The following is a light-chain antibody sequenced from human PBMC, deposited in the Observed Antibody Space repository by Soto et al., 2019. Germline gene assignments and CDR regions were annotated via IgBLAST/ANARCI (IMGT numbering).Light chain of an antibody. CDR3: QQYGSSLPYT. J-gene: IGKJ2*01. CDR1: QSVSSSY. V-gene: IGKV3-20*01. Sequence: EIVLTQSPGTLSLSPGERATLSCRASQSVSSSYLAWYQQKPGQAPRLLIYGASSRDTGIPDRFSGSGSGTDFTLTISRLEPEDCAVYYCQQYGSSLPYTFGQGTKLEIK. CDR2: GAS.